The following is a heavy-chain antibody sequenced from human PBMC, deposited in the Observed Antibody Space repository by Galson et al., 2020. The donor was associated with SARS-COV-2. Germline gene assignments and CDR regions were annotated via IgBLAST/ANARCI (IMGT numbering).Heavy chain of an antibody. Sequence: GESLKISCATSGFTFSAYGMSWVRQAPGKGLEWVSVISNSGSGTYYADSVKGRFTVSRDNSNNTLYLQMSRLRAEDTALYFCAKEGTTIPTKYGMDGWCQGTTVIVSS. J-gene: IGHJ6*02. CDR2: ISNSGSGT. V-gene: IGHV3-23*01. CDR1: GFTFSAYG. CDR3: AKEGTTIPTKYGMDG. D-gene: IGHD4-17*01.